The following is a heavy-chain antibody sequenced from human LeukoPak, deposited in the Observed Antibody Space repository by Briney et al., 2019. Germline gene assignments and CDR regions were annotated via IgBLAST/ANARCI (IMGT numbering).Heavy chain of an antibody. Sequence: SGGSLRLSCAASGFTFSSYGMHWVRQAPGKGLEWVAFIRYDGSNKYYADSVKGRFTISRDNSKNTLYLQMNSLRAEDTAVYYCAKGLTGGNLLFDYWGQGTLVTVSS. D-gene: IGHD7-27*01. J-gene: IGHJ4*02. CDR1: GFTFSSYG. V-gene: IGHV3-30*02. CDR3: AKGLTGGNLLFDY. CDR2: IRYDGSNK.